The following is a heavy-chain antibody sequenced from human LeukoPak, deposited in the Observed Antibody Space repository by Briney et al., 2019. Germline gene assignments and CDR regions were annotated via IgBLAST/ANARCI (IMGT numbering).Heavy chain of an antibody. Sequence: ASVKVSCKASGYTFTSYDINWVRQATGQGLEWMGWMNPNSGGTNYAQKFQGRVTMTRDTSISTAYMELSRLRSDDTAVYYCARDPLGYCSGGSCYSDYYYGMDVWGQGTTVTVSS. V-gene: IGHV1-2*02. D-gene: IGHD2-15*01. J-gene: IGHJ6*02. CDR2: MNPNSGGT. CDR3: ARDPLGYCSGGSCYSDYYYGMDV. CDR1: GYTFTSYD.